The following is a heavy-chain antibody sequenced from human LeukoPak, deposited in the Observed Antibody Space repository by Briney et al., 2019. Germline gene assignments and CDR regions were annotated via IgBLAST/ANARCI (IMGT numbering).Heavy chain of an antibody. CDR1: GGSISSSNW. V-gene: IGHV4-4*02. D-gene: IGHD6-19*01. Sequence: PSETLSLTCAVSGGSISSSNWWSWVRQPPGKGLEWIGEIYHSGSTNYNPSLKSRVTISVDKSKNQFSLELSSVTAADTAVYYCARSSPAQWLVLDYWGQGTLVTVSS. CDR3: ARSSPAQWLVLDY. CDR2: IYHSGST. J-gene: IGHJ4*02.